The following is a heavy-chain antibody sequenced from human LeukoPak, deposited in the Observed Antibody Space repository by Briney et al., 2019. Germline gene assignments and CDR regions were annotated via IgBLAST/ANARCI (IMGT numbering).Heavy chain of an antibody. CDR2: IYYSGST. Sequence: SETLSLTCTVSGGSISSSSYYWSWIRQPPGKGLEWIGYIYYSGSTNYNPSLKSRVTISVDTSKNQFSLKLSSVTAADTAVYYCARAPYYYDSSGYLYGFDPWGQGTLVTVSS. J-gene: IGHJ5*02. CDR3: ARAPYYYDSSGYLYGFDP. CDR1: GGSISSSSYY. D-gene: IGHD3-22*01. V-gene: IGHV4-61*01.